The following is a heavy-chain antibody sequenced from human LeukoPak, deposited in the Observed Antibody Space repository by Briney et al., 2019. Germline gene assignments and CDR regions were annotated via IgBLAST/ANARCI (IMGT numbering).Heavy chain of an antibody. CDR3: ARDYPDYYDSSGYPGD. D-gene: IGHD3-22*01. CDR1: GFTFSSYS. CDR2: ISSSSSYI. V-gene: IGHV3-21*01. J-gene: IGHJ4*02. Sequence: GGSLRLSCAASGFTFSSYSMNWVRQAPGKGLEWVSSISSSSSYIYYADSVKGRFTISRDNAKNSLYLQMNSLRAEDTAVYYCARDYPDYYDSSGYPGDWGQGTLVTVSS.